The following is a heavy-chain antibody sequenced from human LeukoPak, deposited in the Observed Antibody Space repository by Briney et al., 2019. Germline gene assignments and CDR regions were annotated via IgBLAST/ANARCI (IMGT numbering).Heavy chain of an antibody. CDR3: ARGGFTYYDFWSGYVYFDY. CDR2: IIPIFGTA. D-gene: IGHD3-3*01. V-gene: IGHV1-69*05. CDR1: GGTFSSYA. J-gene: IGHJ4*02. Sequence: SVKVSCKASGGTFSSYAISWVRQAPGQGLEWMGGIIPIFGTANYAQKFQGRVTITTDESTSTAYMELSSLRSEDTAVYYCARGGFTYYDFWSGYVYFDYWGQGTLVTVSS.